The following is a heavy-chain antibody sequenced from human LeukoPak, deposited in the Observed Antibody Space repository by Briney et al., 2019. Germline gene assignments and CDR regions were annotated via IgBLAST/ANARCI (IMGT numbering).Heavy chain of an antibody. CDR3: ARDDSGYSGSGMAY. V-gene: IGHV4-4*07. J-gene: IGHJ4*02. CDR1: GVSISSYY. Sequence: SETLSLTCSVSGVSISSYYWSWIRQPAGKGLEWIGRIYTSGSTNYNPSLKSRVTMSLDTSRNQFSLKLSSVTAADTAVYYCARDDSGYSGSGMAYWGQGTLDTVSS. D-gene: IGHD5-12*01. CDR2: IYTSGST.